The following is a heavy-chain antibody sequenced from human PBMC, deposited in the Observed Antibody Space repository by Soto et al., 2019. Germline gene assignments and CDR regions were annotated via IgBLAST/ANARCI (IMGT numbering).Heavy chain of an antibody. D-gene: IGHD2-2*01. CDR1: GGTFSSYA. CDR2: IIPIFGTA. Sequence: ASVKVSCKASGGTFSSYAISWVRQAPGQGLEWMGGIIPIFGTANYAQKFQGRVTITADESTSTAYMELSSLRSEDTAVYYCARGVVPAAIARDYYYYGMDVWGQGTTVTVSS. J-gene: IGHJ6*02. V-gene: IGHV1-69*13. CDR3: ARGVVPAAIARDYYYYGMDV.